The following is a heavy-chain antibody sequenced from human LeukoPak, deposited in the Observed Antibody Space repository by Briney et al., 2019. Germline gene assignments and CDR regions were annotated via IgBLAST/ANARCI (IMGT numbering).Heavy chain of an antibody. CDR2: IYTSGST. V-gene: IGHV4-61*02. CDR1: GGSISSGSYY. CDR3: ASWRWSVDY. J-gene: IGHJ4*02. Sequence: PSETLSLTCTVSGGSISSGSYYWSWIRQPAGKGLEWIGRIYTSGSTNYNPSLKSRVTISVDTSKNQFSLKLSSVTAADTAVYYCASWRWSVDYWGQGTLVTVSS. D-gene: IGHD4-23*01.